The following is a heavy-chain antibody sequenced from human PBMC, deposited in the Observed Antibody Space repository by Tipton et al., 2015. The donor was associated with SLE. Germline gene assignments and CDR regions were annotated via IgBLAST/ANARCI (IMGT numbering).Heavy chain of an antibody. Sequence: TLSLTCAVYGGSFSGYYWSWIRQPPGKGLEWIGSIYYSGSTYYNPSLKSRVTISVDTSKNQFSLKLSSVTAADTAVYYCARRGIPTVSYYFDYWGQGTLVTVSS. J-gene: IGHJ4*02. V-gene: IGHV4-34*01. D-gene: IGHD6-13*01. CDR3: ARRGIPTVSYYFDY. CDR1: GGSFSGYY. CDR2: IYYSGST.